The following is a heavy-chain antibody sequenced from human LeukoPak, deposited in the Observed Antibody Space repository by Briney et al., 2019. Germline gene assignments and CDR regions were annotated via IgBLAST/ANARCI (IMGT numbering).Heavy chain of an antibody. CDR3: AKDVMGAFDI. D-gene: IGHD3-16*01. CDR1: GFTFDDYA. V-gene: IGHV3-9*03. CDR2: ISWNSGSI. Sequence: GGSLRPSCAASGFTFDDYAMHWVRQAPGKGLEWVSGISWNSGSIGYADSVKGRFTISRDNAKNSLYLQMNSLRAEDMALYYCAKDVMGAFDIWGQGTMVTVSS. J-gene: IGHJ3*02.